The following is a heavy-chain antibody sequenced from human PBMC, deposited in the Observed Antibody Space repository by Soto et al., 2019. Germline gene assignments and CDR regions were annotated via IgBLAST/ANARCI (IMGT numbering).Heavy chain of an antibody. CDR2: IYYSGST. V-gene: IGHV4-39*01. Sequence: QLQLQESGPGLVKPSETLSLTCTVSGGSISSSSYYWGWIRQPPGKGLEWIGSIYYSGSTYYNPSLKSRVPLSLATSKNHFSLKLSPGPARDPAVYYCASPPPPSDSSGYYLDAFDIWGQGTMVTVSS. CDR3: ASPPPPSDSSGYYLDAFDI. J-gene: IGHJ3*02. CDR1: GGSISSSSYY. D-gene: IGHD3-22*01.